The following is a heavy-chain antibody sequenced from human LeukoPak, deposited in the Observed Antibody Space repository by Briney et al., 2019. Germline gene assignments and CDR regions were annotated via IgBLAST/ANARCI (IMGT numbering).Heavy chain of an antibody. CDR3: ARFHSGPSGWYVLWYFDL. V-gene: IGHV4-4*09. D-gene: IGHD6-19*01. J-gene: IGHJ2*01. Sequence: PSEPLSLTCTVSGGSVTSFYWSWIRQPPGKGLEGIGYIYNSENTKYNPSLESRVTMSVVTSKNQLFLKLSSVTAADTAVYYCARFHSGPSGWYVLWYFDLWGRGTLVTVSS. CDR1: GGSVTSFY. CDR2: IYNSENT.